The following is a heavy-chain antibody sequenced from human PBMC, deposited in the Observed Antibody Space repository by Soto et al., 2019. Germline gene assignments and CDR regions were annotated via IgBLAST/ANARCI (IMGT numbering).Heavy chain of an antibody. D-gene: IGHD5-18*01. CDR3: ARDGYPRWFDP. CDR2: IYTSGST. Sequence: SETLSLTCTVSGGSMSGYYWSWIRQPAGKGLEWIGRIYTSGSTNFNPSFRSRVTMSVDTSKNQFSLKVTSVTAADTAVYYCARDGYPRWFDPWGQGTLVTVSS. CDR1: GGSMSGYY. J-gene: IGHJ5*02. V-gene: IGHV4-4*07.